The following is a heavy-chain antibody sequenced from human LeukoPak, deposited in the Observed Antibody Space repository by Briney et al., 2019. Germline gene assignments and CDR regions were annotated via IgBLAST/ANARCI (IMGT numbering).Heavy chain of an antibody. Sequence: GSLRLSCAASGFTFSSYAMHWVRQAPGKGPEWVANIKKDGSEKYYVDAVKGRFTISRDNAKTSLYLQMSSLRAEDTAVYYCARDLSGIAGYTYGRGIDYWGQGTLVTVSS. CDR3: ARDLSGIAGYTYGRGIDY. V-gene: IGHV3-7*01. CDR1: GFTFSSYA. CDR2: IKKDGSEK. J-gene: IGHJ4*02. D-gene: IGHD5-18*01.